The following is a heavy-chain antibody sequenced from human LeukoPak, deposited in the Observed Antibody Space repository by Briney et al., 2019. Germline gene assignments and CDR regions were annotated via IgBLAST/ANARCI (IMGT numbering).Heavy chain of an antibody. CDR1: GYTFTSYD. D-gene: IGHD6-19*01. Sequence: ASVKVSCKASGYTFTSYDFNWVRQATGQGLEWMGWMNPNSGNTGYAQKFQGRITMTRNTSISTAYMELSSLYFEDTAMYYCARDLRSSGWYHQPDYWGQGTLVTVSS. V-gene: IGHV1-8*01. CDR2: MNPNSGNT. J-gene: IGHJ4*02. CDR3: ARDLRSSGWYHQPDY.